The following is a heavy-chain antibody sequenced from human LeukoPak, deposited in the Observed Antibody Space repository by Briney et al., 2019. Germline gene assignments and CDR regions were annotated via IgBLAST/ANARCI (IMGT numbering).Heavy chain of an antibody. V-gene: IGHV4-31*03. CDR1: GGSLSSGGYY. CDR2: IYYSGST. Sequence: PSETLSLTCTVSGGSLSSGGYYWSWIRQHPGKGLEWIGYIYYSGSTYYNPSLKSRVTISVDTSKNQFSLKLSSVTAADTAVYYCARGVAAAGTKGNWFDPWGQGTLVTVSS. J-gene: IGHJ5*02. D-gene: IGHD6-13*01. CDR3: ARGVAAAGTKGNWFDP.